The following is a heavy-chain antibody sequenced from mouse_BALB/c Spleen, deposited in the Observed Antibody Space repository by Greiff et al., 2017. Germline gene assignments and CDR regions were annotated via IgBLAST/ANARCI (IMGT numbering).Heavy chain of an antibody. CDR3: ARRDYGRYFDY. CDR2: IWWNDNK. V-gene: IGHV8-11*01. CDR1: GFSLSTYGIG. Sequence: QVTLKESGPGILQPSQTLSLTCSFSGFSLSTYGIGVGWIRQPSGKGLEWLAHIWWNDNKYYNTALKSRLTISKDTSNNQVFLKIASVDTADTATYYCARRDYGRYFDYWGQGTTLTVSS. D-gene: IGHD1-2*01. J-gene: IGHJ2*01.